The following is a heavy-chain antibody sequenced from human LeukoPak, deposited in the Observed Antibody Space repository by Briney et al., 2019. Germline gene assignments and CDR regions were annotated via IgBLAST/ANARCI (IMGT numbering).Heavy chain of an antibody. J-gene: IGHJ4*02. D-gene: IGHD2-21*02. Sequence: SETLSLTCTVSGGSITSSSYHWGWIRQPPGKGLEWIGSIYYSGSTYYNPSLKSRVTISVDTSKNQFSLKLNSVTAADTAVHYCARGHCFGGDCYFDYWGPGTLVTVSS. V-gene: IGHV4-39*01. CDR3: ARGHCFGGDCYFDY. CDR2: IYYSGST. CDR1: GGSITSSSYH.